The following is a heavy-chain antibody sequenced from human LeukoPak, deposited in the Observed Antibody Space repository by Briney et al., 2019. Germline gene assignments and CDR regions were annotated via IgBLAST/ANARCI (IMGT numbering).Heavy chain of an antibody. CDR3: ARIGTSRISGSYLFFDY. CDR1: GYTFSSYG. V-gene: IGHV1-18*01. J-gene: IGHJ4*02. Sequence: GASVKVSCKASGYTFSSYGISWVRQAPGQGLEWMGWISAYSGNTNYAQSLQGRVTMTTDTSTSTAYLELRTLRSDDTAVYYCARIGTSRISGSYLFFDYWGQGTLVIVSS. D-gene: IGHD1-26*01. CDR2: ISAYSGNT.